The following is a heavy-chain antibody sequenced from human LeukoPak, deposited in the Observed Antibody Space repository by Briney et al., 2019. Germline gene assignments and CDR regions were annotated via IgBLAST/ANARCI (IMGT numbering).Heavy chain of an antibody. D-gene: IGHD1-20*01. CDR2: INPDGSVT. J-gene: IGHJ4*02. Sequence: GGSLRLSCAASEFYWMHWVRQAPGKGLVWVSRINPDGSVTSYADSVKGRFTISRDNAMNTLYLQMNSLRAEDTAVYYCAKVRVTGTTGRDYWGQGTLVTVSS. CDR1: EFYW. V-gene: IGHV3-74*01. CDR3: AKVRVTGTTGRDY.